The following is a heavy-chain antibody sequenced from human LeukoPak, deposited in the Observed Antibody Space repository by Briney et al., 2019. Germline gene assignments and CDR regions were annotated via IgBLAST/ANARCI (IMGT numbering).Heavy chain of an antibody. Sequence: GGSLRLSCAASGFTFSSYWMSWVRQAPGKGLEWVSVIYSGGSTYYADSVKGRFTISRDNSKNTLYPQMNSLRAEDTAVYYCARDPASKYSSAPSGYFDYWGQGTLVTVSS. J-gene: IGHJ4*02. CDR2: IYSGGST. CDR1: GFTFSSYW. D-gene: IGHD6-19*01. CDR3: ARDPASKYSSAPSGYFDY. V-gene: IGHV3-53*01.